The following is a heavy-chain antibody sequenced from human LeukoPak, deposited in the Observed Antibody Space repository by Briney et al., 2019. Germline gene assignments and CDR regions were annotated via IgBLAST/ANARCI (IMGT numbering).Heavy chain of an antibody. Sequence: ASVKVSCKASGGTFSSYAISWVRQAPGQGLEWMGGIIPIFGTANYAQKFQGRVTITTDESTSTAYMELSSLRSEDTAVYYCARALRFLEWFRFYPWGQGTLVTVSS. V-gene: IGHV1-69*05. D-gene: IGHD3-3*01. J-gene: IGHJ5*02. CDR3: ARALRFLEWFRFYP. CDR2: IIPIFGTA. CDR1: GGTFSSYA.